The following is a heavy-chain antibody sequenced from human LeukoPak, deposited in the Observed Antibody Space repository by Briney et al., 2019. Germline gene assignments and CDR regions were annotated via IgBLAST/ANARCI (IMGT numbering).Heavy chain of an antibody. J-gene: IGHJ5*02. V-gene: IGHV4-34*01. CDR3: ASSDTAGNWFDP. D-gene: IGHD5-18*01. CDR1: GGSFSGYY. CDR2: INHSGST. Sequence: SETLSLTCAVYGGSFSGYYWSWIRQPPGKGLEWIGEINHSGSTNYNPSLKSRVTISVDTSKNQFSLKLSSVTAADTAVYYCASSDTAGNWFDPWGQGTLVTVSS.